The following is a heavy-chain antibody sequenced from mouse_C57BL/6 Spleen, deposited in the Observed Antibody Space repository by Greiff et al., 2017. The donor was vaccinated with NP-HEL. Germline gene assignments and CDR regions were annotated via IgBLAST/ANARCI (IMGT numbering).Heavy chain of an antibody. J-gene: IGHJ4*01. D-gene: IGHD1-1*01. CDR3: ARRDYGRYAMGY. CDR2: INPNNGGT. V-gene: IGHV1-26*01. CDR1: GYTFTDYY. Sequence: EVQLQQSGPELVKPGASVKISCKASGYTFTDYYMNWVKQSHGKSLEWIGDINPNNGGTSYNQKFKGKATLTVDKSSSSAYMELRSLTSEGSAVYYCARRDYGRYAMGYCGQGTSVTVSS.